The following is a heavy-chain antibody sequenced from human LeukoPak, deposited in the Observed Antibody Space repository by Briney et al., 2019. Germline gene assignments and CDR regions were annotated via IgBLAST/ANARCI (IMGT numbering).Heavy chain of an antibody. CDR2: IYYSGST. V-gene: IGHV4-59*01. CDR1: GGSISSYY. CDR3: ARNYYDRRWFDP. D-gene: IGHD3-22*01. Sequence: PSETLSLTCTVSGGSISSYYWSWIRQPPGKGLEWIGYIYYSGSTNYNPSLKSRVTISVDTSKNQFSLKLSSVTAADTAVYYCARNYYDRRWFDPWGQGTLVTVSS. J-gene: IGHJ5*02.